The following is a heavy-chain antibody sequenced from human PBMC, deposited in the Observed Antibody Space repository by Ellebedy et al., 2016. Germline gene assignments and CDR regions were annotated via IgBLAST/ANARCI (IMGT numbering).Heavy chain of an antibody. J-gene: IGHJ3*01. D-gene: IGHD1-1*01. CDR1: GGSVSSDY. Sequence: SETLSLTCNVFGGSVSSDYWNWIRRPPGKGLEWIGYVFHTGTTNYNPSLKSRVTMSVDTSKSQFSLRLTSVTAADTAVYYCARWNGDWNAFDVWGRGTVVTVSS. CDR3: ARWNGDWNAFDV. CDR2: VFHTGTT. V-gene: IGHV4-59*02.